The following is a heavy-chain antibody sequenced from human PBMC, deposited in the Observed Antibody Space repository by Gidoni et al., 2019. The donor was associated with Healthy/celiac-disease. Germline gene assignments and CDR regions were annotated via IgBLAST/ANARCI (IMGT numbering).Heavy chain of an antibody. CDR1: GGSISSSSYY. CDR3: ARHWHSSGSAYPQEIDY. V-gene: IGHV4-39*01. J-gene: IGHJ4*02. CDR2: IYYSGST. Sequence: QLQLQESRPGLVKPSETLSLTCTVSGGSISSSSYYWGWIRQPPGKGLEWIGSIYYSGSTYYNPSLKSRVTISVDTSKNQFSLKLSSVTAADTAVYYCARHWHSSGSAYPQEIDYWGQGTLVTVSS. D-gene: IGHD2-15*01.